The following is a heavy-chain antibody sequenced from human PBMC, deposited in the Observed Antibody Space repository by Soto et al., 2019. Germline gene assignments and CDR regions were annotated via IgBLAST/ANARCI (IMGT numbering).Heavy chain of an antibody. J-gene: IGHJ4*02. CDR2: MYYSGGT. CDR3: ARRYGGTFDY. Sequence: PSETLSLTCTVSGGSITSYYWSWIRQPPGKGLEWIGYMYYSGGTKYNPSLKSRVTISADTSKNQFSLKLSSVTAADTAVYYCARRYGGTFDYWGQGTLVTVSS. V-gene: IGHV4-59*12. D-gene: IGHD2-15*01. CDR1: GGSITSYY.